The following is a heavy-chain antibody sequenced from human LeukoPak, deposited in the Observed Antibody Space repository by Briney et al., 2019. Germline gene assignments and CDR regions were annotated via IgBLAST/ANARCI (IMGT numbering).Heavy chain of an antibody. CDR1: GFTFIRYV. Sequence: GGSLRLSCAASGFTFIRYVMRGVRQTPRKGVGWVADIWHEGGYEYSTESLRGRFTITRDSSKNTLYLQMNSLRAEDTAVYYCAKDGVGATSLDCWGQGTLVTVSS. CDR3: AKDGVGATSLDC. J-gene: IGHJ4*02. V-gene: IGHV3-33*06. D-gene: IGHD1-26*01. CDR2: IWHEGGYE.